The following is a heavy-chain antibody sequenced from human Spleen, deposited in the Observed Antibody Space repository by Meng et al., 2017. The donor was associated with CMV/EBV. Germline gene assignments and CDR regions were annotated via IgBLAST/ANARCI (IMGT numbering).Heavy chain of an antibody. V-gene: IGHV3-74*03. CDR1: GFTFSPYW. D-gene: IGHD6-13*01. Sequence: GESLKISCAASGFTFSPYWMHWVRQGPGKGLVWVSCISSDGSSTKYADSVKGRFTISRDNARNTLYLQMNSLRAEDTAVYYCARCGYSSSWYPLGVYYYYYGMDVWGQGTTVTVSS. CDR3: ARCGYSSSWYPLGVYYYYYGMDV. J-gene: IGHJ6*02. CDR2: ISSDGSST.